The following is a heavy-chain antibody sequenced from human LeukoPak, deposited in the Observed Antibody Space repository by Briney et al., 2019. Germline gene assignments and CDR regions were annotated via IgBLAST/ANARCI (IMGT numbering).Heavy chain of an antibody. Sequence: ASVKLSFTASGYTFTGYYMHWVRQAPGQGLEWMGWINPNSGGTNYAQKFQGRVTMTRDTSISTAYMELSRLRSDDTAVYYCVYCSGGSCYGGFQRWGQGTRVTVSS. J-gene: IGHJ1*01. CDR2: INPNSGGT. CDR1: GYTFTGYY. V-gene: IGHV1-2*02. CDR3: VYCSGGSCYGGFQR. D-gene: IGHD2-15*01.